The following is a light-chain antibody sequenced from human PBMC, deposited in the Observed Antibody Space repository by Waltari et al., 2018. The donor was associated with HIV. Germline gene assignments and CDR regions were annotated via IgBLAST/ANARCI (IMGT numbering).Light chain of an antibody. CDR1: NSDIGKYNL. V-gene: IGLV2-23*02. J-gene: IGLJ1*01. Sequence: QSALTQPASVSGSPGQSITISCTGTNSDIGKYNLVSWYQQHPGRVPKVLIFEFTTRPSRMSHRFSVSKSDNTASLTISGLQAEDDADYYCSSYATGNTYVFGTGTSVTVL. CDR3: SSYATGNTYV. CDR2: EFT.